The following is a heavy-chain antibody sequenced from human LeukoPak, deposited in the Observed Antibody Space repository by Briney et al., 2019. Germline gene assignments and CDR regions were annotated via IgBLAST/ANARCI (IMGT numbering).Heavy chain of an antibody. CDR2: INTNTGNP. V-gene: IGHV7-4-1*02. J-gene: IGHJ4*02. CDR1: GYTFTSYD. D-gene: IGHD6-19*01. Sequence: ASVKVSCKASGYTFTSYDMQWVRQAPGQGLEWMGWINTNTGNPTYAQGFTGRFVFSLDTSVSTAYLQISSLKAEDTAVYYCARDLRSSGWSPFGYWGQGTLVTVSS. CDR3: ARDLRSSGWSPFGY.